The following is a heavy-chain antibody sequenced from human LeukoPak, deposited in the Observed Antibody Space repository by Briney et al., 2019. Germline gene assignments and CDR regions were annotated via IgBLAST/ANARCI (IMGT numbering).Heavy chain of an antibody. CDR3: ARAEAVAGTAFDY. V-gene: IGHV3-48*01. Sequence: GGSLRLSCAASGFTFSSYSMNWVRQAPGKGLEWVSYISSSSSTIYYADSVKGRFTISRDNAKNSLYLQMNSLRAEYTAVYYCARAEAVAGTAFDYWGQGTLVTVSS. J-gene: IGHJ4*02. CDR2: ISSSSSTI. CDR1: GFTFSSYS. D-gene: IGHD6-19*01.